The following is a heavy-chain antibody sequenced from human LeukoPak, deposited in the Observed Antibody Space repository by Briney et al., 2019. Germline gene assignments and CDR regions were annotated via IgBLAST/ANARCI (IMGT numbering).Heavy chain of an antibody. CDR1: GFTFSSYE. V-gene: IGHV3-48*03. D-gene: IGHD3-22*01. Sequence: PGGSLRLSCAASGFTFSSYEMNWVRQAPGKGLEWVSYISSSGSTIYYADSVKGRFTISRDNAKNSLYLQMNSLRAGDTAVYYCARFADYYDSSGYPIPFDYWGQGTLVTVSS. CDR2: ISSSGSTI. J-gene: IGHJ4*02. CDR3: ARFADYYDSSGYPIPFDY.